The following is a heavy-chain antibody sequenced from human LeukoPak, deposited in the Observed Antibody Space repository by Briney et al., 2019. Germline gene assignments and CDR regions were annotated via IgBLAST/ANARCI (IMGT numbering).Heavy chain of an antibody. J-gene: IGHJ4*02. CDR1: GFTFSSFE. V-gene: IGHV3-48*03. CDR3: ARDPGNGGYED. CDR2: ISSSGSTI. Sequence: GGSLRLSCAASGFTFSSFEMNWVRQAPGKGLEWVSYISSSGSTIYYADSVKGRFTISRDNAKNSLYLQMNSLRAEDTAVYYCARDPGNGGYEDWGQGTLVTVSS. D-gene: IGHD5-12*01.